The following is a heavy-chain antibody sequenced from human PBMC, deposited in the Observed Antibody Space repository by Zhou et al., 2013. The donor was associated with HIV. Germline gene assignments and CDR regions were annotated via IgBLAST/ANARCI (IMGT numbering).Heavy chain of an antibody. CDR1: GDTFSYYA. CDR3: ARDWRNIVESPAAIDYYYMGG. CDR2: DRLPTLKTS. D-gene: IGHD2-2*01. V-gene: IGHV1-69*11. Sequence: QVQLVQSGAAVKRPGSSVRLSCKTSGDTFSYYAFSWVRQAPDDGREWMGGDRLPTLKTSSLRTELSRARLTITADESSSTVYMQLSSLRSDDTAVYFCARDWRNIVESPAAIDYYYMGGLGRQGPRSPSP. J-gene: IGHJ6*03.